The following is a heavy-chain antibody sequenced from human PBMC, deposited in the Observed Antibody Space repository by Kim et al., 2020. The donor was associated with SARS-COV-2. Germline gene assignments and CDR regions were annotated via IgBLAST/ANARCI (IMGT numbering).Heavy chain of an antibody. V-gene: IGHV3-23*01. J-gene: IGHJ5*02. CDR2: ISGDGGST. CDR1: GFTFTSYA. Sequence: GGSLRLSCAASGFTFTSYAMSWVRQAPGKGLEWVSAISGDGGSTYYADSVKGRFTISRDNSKNTMYLQMNSLRAEDTAVYHCAKISTGGSGWYPNWFDPWGQGTLVTVSS. D-gene: IGHD6-19*01. CDR3: AKISTGGSGWYPNWFDP.